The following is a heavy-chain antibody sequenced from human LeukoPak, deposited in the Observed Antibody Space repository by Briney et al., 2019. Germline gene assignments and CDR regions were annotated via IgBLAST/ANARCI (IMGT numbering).Heavy chain of an antibody. Sequence: GGSLRLSCAASGFTFSPYAMDWVRQAPGKGLQWVSAFSRRGTTHYADSVKGRFTISRDNSKNEVYLQMNSLRVDDTGIYYCAREQVGTSGWYTLDYWGQGTVVTVSS. CDR1: GFTFSPYA. D-gene: IGHD6-13*01. J-gene: IGHJ4*02. V-gene: IGHV3-23*01. CDR2: FSRRGTT. CDR3: AREQVGTSGWYTLDY.